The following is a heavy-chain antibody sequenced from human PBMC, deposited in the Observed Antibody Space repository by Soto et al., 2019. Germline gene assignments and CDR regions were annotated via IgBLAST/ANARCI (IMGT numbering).Heavy chain of an antibody. CDR2: INPSGGST. J-gene: IGHJ6*02. CDR3: ARDHLVYGSGSPDYYYYGMEV. D-gene: IGHD3-10*01. CDR1: GYTFTSYY. Sequence: ASVKVSCKASGYTFTSYYMHWVRQAPGQGLEWMGIINPSGGSTSYAQKFQGRVTMTRDTSTSTVYMELSSLRSEDTAVYYCARDHLVYGSGSPDYYYYGMEVWGQGTTVTVSS. V-gene: IGHV1-46*01.